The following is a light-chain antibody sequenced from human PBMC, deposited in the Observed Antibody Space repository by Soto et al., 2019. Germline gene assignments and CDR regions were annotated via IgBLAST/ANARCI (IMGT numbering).Light chain of an antibody. CDR2: DVT. CDR3: SSHTSSRTLV. CDR1: SSDGGGYNF. V-gene: IGLV2-14*03. Sequence: QSALTQPASVSGSPGQSIAITCTGTSSDGGGYNFVSWYQHHPGKAPKLLIYDVTYRPSGVSDRFSASKSGNTASLTISGLQTEDEADYYCSSHTSSRTLVFGTGTKVTVL. J-gene: IGLJ1*01.